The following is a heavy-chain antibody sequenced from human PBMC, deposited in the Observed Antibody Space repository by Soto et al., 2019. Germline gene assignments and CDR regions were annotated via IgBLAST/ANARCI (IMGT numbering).Heavy chain of an antibody. CDR1: GFTFGDYA. V-gene: IGHV3-49*04. J-gene: IGHJ4*02. Sequence: HPGGSLRLSCTASGFTFGDYAMSWVRQAPGKGLEWVGFIRSKAYGGTTEYAASVKGRFTISRDDSKSIAYLQMNSLKTEDTAVYYCTRGSVGRTSYDYVWGSYPPRNDYWGQGTLVTVSS. CDR3: TRGSVGRTSYDYVWGSYPPRNDY. CDR2: IRSKAYGGTT. D-gene: IGHD3-16*02.